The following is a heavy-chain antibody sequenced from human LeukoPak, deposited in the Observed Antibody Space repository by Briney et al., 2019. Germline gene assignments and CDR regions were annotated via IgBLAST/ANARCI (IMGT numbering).Heavy chain of an antibody. CDR2: ISSSGSTI. D-gene: IGHD3-3*01. V-gene: IGHV3-48*03. CDR1: GFTFSSYE. CDR3: ARVLSDYDFWSGYRPSSSDY. J-gene: IGHJ4*02. Sequence: GGFLRLSCAASGFTFSSYEMNWVRQAPGKGLEWVSYISSSGSTIYYADSVKGRFTISRDNAKNSLYLQMNSLRAEDTAVYYCARVLSDYDFWSGYRPSSSDYWGQGTLVTVSS.